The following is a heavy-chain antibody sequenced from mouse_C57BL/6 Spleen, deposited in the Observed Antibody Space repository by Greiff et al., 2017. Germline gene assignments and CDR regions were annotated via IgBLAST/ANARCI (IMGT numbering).Heavy chain of an antibody. CDR3: ARGPLLYAMDY. V-gene: IGHV1-69*01. CDR2: IDPSDSYT. Sequence: QVQLQQPGAELVMPGASVKLSCKASGYTFTSYWMHWVKQRPGQGLEWIGEIDPSDSYTNYNQKFKGKSTLTVDKSSSTAYMQLSSLTSEDSAVYYCARGPLLYAMDYWGQGTSVTVSS. J-gene: IGHJ4*01. CDR1: GYTFTSYW. D-gene: IGHD1-1*01.